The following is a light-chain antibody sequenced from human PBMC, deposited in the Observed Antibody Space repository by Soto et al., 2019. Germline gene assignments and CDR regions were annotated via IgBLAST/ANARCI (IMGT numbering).Light chain of an antibody. Sequence: EIVLTQSPGTLSLSPGERATLSCRASQSVSSSSLAWYQQKPGQAPRLLIYDASSRATGIPDRFSGRGSGTDFTLTISTLQSEDFAVYYCQEYLQWPPGMFGQGTTVDMK. J-gene: IGKJ1*01. CDR3: QEYLQWPPGM. CDR2: DAS. CDR1: QSVSSSS. V-gene: IGKV3-20*01.